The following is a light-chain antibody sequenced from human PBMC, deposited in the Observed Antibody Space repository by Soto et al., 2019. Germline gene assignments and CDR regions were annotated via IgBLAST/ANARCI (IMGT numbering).Light chain of an antibody. V-gene: IGLV7-46*01. Sequence: QAVVTQEPSLTVSPGGTVTLTCGSSTGAVTNGHYPYWFQQKPGQAPRTLIYDTANRHSWTPARFSGSLLEGKAALTLSGAQPEDEAEYYCLLSYNGPYVFGAGTKVTVL. J-gene: IGLJ1*01. CDR3: LLSYNGPYV. CDR1: TGAVTNGHY. CDR2: DTA.